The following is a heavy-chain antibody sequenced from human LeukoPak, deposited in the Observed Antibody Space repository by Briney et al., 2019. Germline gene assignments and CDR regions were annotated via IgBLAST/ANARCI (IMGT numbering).Heavy chain of an antibody. Sequence: ASVKVSCKASGYTFTSYAMHWVRQAPGQRLEWMGWINAGNGNTRYSQKFQGRVTITRDTSASTAYMELSSLRSEDTAVYYCARGNAYYYDSRLAYWGQGTPVTVSS. CDR2: INAGNGNT. D-gene: IGHD3-22*01. CDR3: ARGNAYYYDSRLAY. V-gene: IGHV1-3*01. J-gene: IGHJ4*02. CDR1: GYTFTSYA.